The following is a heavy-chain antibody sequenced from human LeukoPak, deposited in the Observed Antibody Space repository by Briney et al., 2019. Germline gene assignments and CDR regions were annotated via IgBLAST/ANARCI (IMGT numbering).Heavy chain of an antibody. D-gene: IGHD3-3*01. J-gene: IGHJ3*02. V-gene: IGHV1-58*01. Sequence: VASVKVSCKASGFTFTSSAVQWVRQARGQRLEWIGWIVVGSGNTNYAQKFQERATITRDMSTSTAYMELSSLRSEDTAVYYCAARAGTYYDFWSGYSAYDAFDIWGQGTMVTVSS. CDR1: GFTFTSSA. CDR2: IVVGSGNT. CDR3: AARAGTYYDFWSGYSAYDAFDI.